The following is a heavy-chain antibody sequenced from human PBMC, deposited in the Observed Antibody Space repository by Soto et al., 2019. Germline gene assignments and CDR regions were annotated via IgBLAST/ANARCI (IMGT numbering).Heavy chain of an antibody. CDR3: ARRLVRGVIDY. D-gene: IGHD3-10*01. CDR2: IHYSGST. CDR1: GGSISSYY. V-gene: IGHV4-59*08. J-gene: IGHJ4*01. Sequence: PSETLSLTCTVSGGSISSYYWSWIRQPPGKGLEWIGYIHYSGSTKYNPSLKSRVTISVDTSKNQFSLKLSSVTAADTAVYYCARRLVRGVIDYWGHGTLVT.